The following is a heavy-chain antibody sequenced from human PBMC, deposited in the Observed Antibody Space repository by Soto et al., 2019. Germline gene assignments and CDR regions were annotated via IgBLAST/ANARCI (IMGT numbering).Heavy chain of an antibody. CDR1: GYTFTSYG. J-gene: IGHJ6*02. Sequence: RASVKVSCKASGYTFTSYGISWVRQAPGQGLEWMGWISAYNGNTNYAQELQGRVTMTTDTSTSTAYMELRSLRSDGTAVYYCARERDCSSTSCYVRLGMDVWGQGTTVTVSS. CDR3: ARERDCSSTSCYVRLGMDV. CDR2: ISAYNGNT. V-gene: IGHV1-18*04. D-gene: IGHD2-2*01.